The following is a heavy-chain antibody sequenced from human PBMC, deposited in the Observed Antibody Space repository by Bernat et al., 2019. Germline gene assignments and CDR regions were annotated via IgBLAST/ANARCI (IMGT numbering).Heavy chain of an antibody. D-gene: IGHD1-26*01. CDR1: GYSFTSYW. V-gene: IGHV5-10-1*03. J-gene: IGHJ4*02. CDR3: VRTSGSYLVRGYYFDY. Sequence: EVQLVQSGAEVKKPGESLRISCKGSGYSFTSYWISWVRQMPGKGLEWMGRIDPSDSYTNYSPSFQGHVTISADKSISTAYLQWSSLEASDTAMYYCVRTSGSYLVRGYYFDYWGQGTLVTVSS. CDR2: IDPSDSYT.